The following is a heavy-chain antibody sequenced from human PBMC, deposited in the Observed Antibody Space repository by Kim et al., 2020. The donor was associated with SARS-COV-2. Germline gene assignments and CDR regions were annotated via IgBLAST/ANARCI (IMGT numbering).Heavy chain of an antibody. CDR1: GYIFTGDA. CDR3: ARDRLSGLGDYFDY. D-gene: IGHD3-16*01. Sequence: ASVKVSCKASGYIFTGDAINWVRQGPGQGLEWMGWINTHSGNPIYAQDFTGRFVFSSDSSVSTAYLQITSLQADDTAVYYCARDRLSGLGDYFDYWGQGT. CDR2: INTHSGNP. J-gene: IGHJ4*02. V-gene: IGHV7-4-1*02.